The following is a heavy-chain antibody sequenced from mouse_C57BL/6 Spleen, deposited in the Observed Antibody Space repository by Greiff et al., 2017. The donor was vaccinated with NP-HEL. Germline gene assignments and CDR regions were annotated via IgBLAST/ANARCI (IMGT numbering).Heavy chain of an antibody. V-gene: IGHV3-6*01. CDR3: ARDYGNYEAWFAY. J-gene: IGHJ3*01. Sequence: EVKLMESGPGLVKPSQSLSLTCSVTGYSITSGYYWNWIRQFPGNKLEWMGYISYDGSNNYNPSLKNRISITRDTSKNQFFLKLNSVTTEDTATYYCARDYGNYEAWFAYWGQGTLVTVSA. CDR2: ISYDGSN. D-gene: IGHD2-1*01. CDR1: GYSITSGYY.